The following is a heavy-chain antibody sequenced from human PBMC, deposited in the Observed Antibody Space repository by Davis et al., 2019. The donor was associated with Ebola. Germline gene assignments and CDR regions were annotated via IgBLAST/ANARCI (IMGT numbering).Heavy chain of an antibody. D-gene: IGHD1-20*01. Sequence: ASVKVSCKASGYTFTSYGISWVRQAPGQGLEWMGWISAYNGNTNYAQKLQGRVTMTTDTSTSTAYMELRSLRSDDTAVYYCARAGYNWNDGGAGMDVWGQGTTVTVSS. J-gene: IGHJ6*02. CDR1: GYTFTSYG. CDR3: ARAGYNWNDGGAGMDV. CDR2: ISAYNGNT. V-gene: IGHV1-18*01.